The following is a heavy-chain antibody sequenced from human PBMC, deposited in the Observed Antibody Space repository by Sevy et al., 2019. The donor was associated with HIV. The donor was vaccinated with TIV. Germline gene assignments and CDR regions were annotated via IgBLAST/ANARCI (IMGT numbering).Heavy chain of an antibody. CDR1: GFTFSSYG. Sequence: GGSLRLSCAASGFTFSSYGMHWVRQAPGKGLEWVAVISYDGSNKYYADSVKGRFNISRDNSKNTLYLQMNSLRAEDTAVYYCAKDPLDFWSGYYMDDYFDYWGQGTLVTVSS. CDR2: ISYDGSNK. D-gene: IGHD3-3*01. CDR3: AKDPLDFWSGYYMDDYFDY. J-gene: IGHJ4*02. V-gene: IGHV3-30*18.